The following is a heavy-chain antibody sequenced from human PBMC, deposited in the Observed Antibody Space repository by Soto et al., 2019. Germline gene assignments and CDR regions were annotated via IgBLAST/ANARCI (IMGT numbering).Heavy chain of an antibody. D-gene: IGHD2-2*01. V-gene: IGHV4-59*08. CDR1: GGSISSYY. CDR3: ARLSYQLPLDAFDI. CDR2: NYYSGST. J-gene: IGHJ3*02. Sequence: SETLSLTCTVSGGSISSYYWSWIRQPPGKGLEWIGYNYYSGSTNYNPSLKSRVTISVDTSKNQFSLKLSSVTAADTAVYYCARLSYQLPLDAFDIWGQGTMVTVSS.